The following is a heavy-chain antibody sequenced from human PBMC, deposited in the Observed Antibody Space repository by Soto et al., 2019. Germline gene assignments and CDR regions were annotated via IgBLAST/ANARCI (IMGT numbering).Heavy chain of an antibody. Sequence: QVQLVQSGAEVKKPGASVKVSCKASGYIFTRYYMHWVRQGPGQGLEWMGIINPSGGSTSYTQKFQGRVTMTRDTSTSTVYMDLISLRSEDTAVYYCARGLLGFGSPYYFDYWGQGTLVTVSS. D-gene: IGHD2-15*01. J-gene: IGHJ4*02. CDR2: INPSGGST. CDR1: GYIFTRYY. V-gene: IGHV1-46*01. CDR3: ARGLLGFGSPYYFDY.